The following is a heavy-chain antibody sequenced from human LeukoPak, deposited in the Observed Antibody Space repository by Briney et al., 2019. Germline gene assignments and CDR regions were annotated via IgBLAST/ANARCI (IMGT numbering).Heavy chain of an antibody. CDR3: ARDSYYGLQQVGATAFDI. D-gene: IGHD1-26*01. J-gene: IGHJ3*02. V-gene: IGHV1-69*01. Sequence: SVKVSCKASGGTFSSYAISWVRQAPGQGLEWMGGIIPIFGTANYAQKFQGRVTITADESTSTAYMELSSLRSEDTAVYYCARDSYYGLQQVGATAFDIWGQGTMVTVSS. CDR1: GGTFSSYA. CDR2: IIPIFGTA.